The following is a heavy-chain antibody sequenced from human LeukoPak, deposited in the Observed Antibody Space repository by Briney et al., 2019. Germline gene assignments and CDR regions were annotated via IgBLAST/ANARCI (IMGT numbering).Heavy chain of an antibody. J-gene: IGHJ4*02. V-gene: IGHV4-34*01. D-gene: IGHD5-12*01. CDR2: INHSGST. Sequence: SETLSLTCAGYGGSFSGYYWSWIRQPPGKGLEWIGEINHSGSTNYNPSLKSRVTISVDTSKNQFSLKLSSVTAADTAVYYCARGSSSSGYSHFDYWGQGTLVTVSS. CDR3: ARGSSSSGYSHFDY. CDR1: GGSFSGYY.